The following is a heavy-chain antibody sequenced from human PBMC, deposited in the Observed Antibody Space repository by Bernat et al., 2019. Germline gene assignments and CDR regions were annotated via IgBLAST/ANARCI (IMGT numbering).Heavy chain of an antibody. CDR3: AKDIGDFSDCTNGVCDIPYYYYGMDV. CDR1: GFTFSSYG. J-gene: IGHJ6*02. CDR2: ISYDGSNK. V-gene: IGHV3-30*18. Sequence: QVQLVESGGGVVQPGRSLRLSCAASGFTFSSYGMHWVRQAPGKGLEWVAVISYDGSNKYYADSVKGRFTISRDNSKNTLYLQMNSLRAEDTAVYYCAKDIGDFSDCTNGVCDIPYYYYGMDVWGQGTTVTVSS. D-gene: IGHD2-8*01.